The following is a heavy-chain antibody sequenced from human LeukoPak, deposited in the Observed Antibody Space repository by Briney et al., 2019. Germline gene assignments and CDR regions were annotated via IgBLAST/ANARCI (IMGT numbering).Heavy chain of an antibody. J-gene: IGHJ4*01. CDR3: PICGGTCYSDY. V-gene: IGHV3-30*02. D-gene: IGHD2-21*01. Sequence: GGSLRLSCAASGFTLSTYGMHWVRQAPGKGLEWVAFIRYDGSNKYYADSVKGRFTISRDNSKNTLYLEMNRLGAEDTAVYYWPICGGTCYSDYCGHRTLFIVSS. CDR1: GFTLSTYG. CDR2: IRYDGSNK.